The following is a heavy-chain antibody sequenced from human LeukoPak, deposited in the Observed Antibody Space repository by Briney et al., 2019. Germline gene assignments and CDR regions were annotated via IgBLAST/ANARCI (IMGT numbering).Heavy chain of an antibody. Sequence: RGESLKISCKGSGYSFTSYWIGWVRQMPGKGLEWMGIIYPGDSDTRYSPSFQGQVTISADKSINTAYLQWSSLKASDTAIYYCARQVSSPTICSGGNCHPDYWGQGTLVTVSS. CDR3: ARQVSSPTICSGGNCHPDY. CDR2: IYPGDSDT. V-gene: IGHV5-51*01. D-gene: IGHD2-15*01. J-gene: IGHJ4*02. CDR1: GYSFTSYW.